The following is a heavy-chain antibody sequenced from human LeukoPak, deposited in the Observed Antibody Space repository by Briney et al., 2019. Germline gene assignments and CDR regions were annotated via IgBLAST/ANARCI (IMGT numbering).Heavy chain of an antibody. D-gene: IGHD6-6*01. CDR1: GDSINSNNYY. V-gene: IGHV4-39*07. Sequence: SETLSLTCNVSGDSINSNNYYWGWIRQPPGKGLEWIGRISYSGSTYLSTSLKSRVTISVDTPKNQFSLKLSSVTAADTAVYYCARDPGYSSSPRPFDYWGQGTLVTVSS. CDR2: ISYSGST. CDR3: ARDPGYSSSPRPFDY. J-gene: IGHJ4*02.